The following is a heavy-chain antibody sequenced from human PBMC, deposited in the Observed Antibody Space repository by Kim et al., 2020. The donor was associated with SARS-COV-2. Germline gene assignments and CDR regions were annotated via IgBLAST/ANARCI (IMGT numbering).Heavy chain of an antibody. CDR2: INYSGNT. CDR3: ARSPMRVVVITLFAFDI. V-gene: IGHV4-39*01. CDR1: GGSISSSLLY. J-gene: IGHJ3*02. D-gene: IGHD3-22*01. Sequence: SETLSLTCTVSGGSISSSLLYWGWVRQAPGKGLEWIGSINYSGNTYYNPSLKSRVTISVDTSKNQFSLKLTSVAAADTAVYYCARSPMRVVVITLFAFDIWGQGTLVSVSA.